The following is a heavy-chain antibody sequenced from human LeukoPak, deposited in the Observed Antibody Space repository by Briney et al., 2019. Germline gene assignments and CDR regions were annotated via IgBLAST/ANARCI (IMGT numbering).Heavy chain of an antibody. CDR1: GISFGWYW. J-gene: IGHJ3*02. V-gene: IGHV3-74*01. Sequence: GGVLGLSFAGAGISFGWYWMYLGRPAPEKGLGCVSRVNNDGTGTVYADSVKGRFTISRDNAKNTVFLQLNSLRTEDTAVYYCARGGAFHAFDIWGQGTMVTVSS. CDR2: VNNDGTGT. CDR3: ARGGAFHAFDI.